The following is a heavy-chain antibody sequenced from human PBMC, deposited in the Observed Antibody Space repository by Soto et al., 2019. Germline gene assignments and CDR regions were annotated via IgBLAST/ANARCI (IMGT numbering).Heavy chain of an antibody. Sequence: SETLSLTCTVSGGSISSGGYYWSWIRQHPGKGLEWIGYIYYSGSTYYNPSLKSRVTISVDTSKNQFSLKLSSVTAADTAVYYWAGERGSYVWGSSPPGYWGQGTLVTVSS. CDR1: GGSISSGGYY. J-gene: IGHJ4*02. CDR3: AGERGSYVWGSSPPGY. CDR2: IYYSGST. D-gene: IGHD3-16*01. V-gene: IGHV4-31*03.